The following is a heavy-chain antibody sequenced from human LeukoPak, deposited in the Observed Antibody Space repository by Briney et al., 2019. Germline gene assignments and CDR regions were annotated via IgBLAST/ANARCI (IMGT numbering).Heavy chain of an antibody. CDR1: GFTLSSYE. J-gene: IGHJ3*01. CDR2: ICSSGSSI. D-gene: IGHD2-21*02. Sequence: GGSLRLSCAVSGFTLSSYEMNWVRQAPGKGLEWVSHICSSGSSIYYADSVKGRFTISRDNAKNSLYLQMNSLRAEDTAVYYCARDFGAYCGGDCYSYAFDFWGQGTVVTVSS. CDR3: ARDFGAYCGGDCYSYAFDF. V-gene: IGHV3-48*03.